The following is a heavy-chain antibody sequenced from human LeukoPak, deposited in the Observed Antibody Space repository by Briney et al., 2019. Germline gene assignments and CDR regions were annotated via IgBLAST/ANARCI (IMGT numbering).Heavy chain of an antibody. D-gene: IGHD3-22*01. V-gene: IGHV3-21*01. J-gene: IGHJ4*02. CDR3: ARASWGYYDSSSYPFDY. Sequence: GGSLRLSCAASGFTFSSYSMNWVRQAPGKGLEWVSSISSSSSYIYYADSVKGRFTISRDNAKNSLYLQMNSLRAEDTAVYYCARASWGYYDSSSYPFDYWGQGTLVTVSS. CDR1: GFTFSSYS. CDR2: ISSSSSYI.